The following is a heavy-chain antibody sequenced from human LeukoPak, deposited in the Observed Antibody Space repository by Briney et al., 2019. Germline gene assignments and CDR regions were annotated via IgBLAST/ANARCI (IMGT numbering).Heavy chain of an antibody. D-gene: IGHD3-22*01. V-gene: IGHV3-53*01. CDR3: ARGGYDSSGYLMGGFDY. CDR2: IYSGGST. J-gene: IGHJ4*02. Sequence: PGGSLRLSCAASGFTVSSNYMSWVRQAPGKGLEWVSVIYSGGSTYYADSVKGRFTISRDNSKNTLYLQMNSLRAEDTAVYYCARGGYDSSGYLMGGFDYWGQGTLVTVSS. CDR1: GFTVSSNY.